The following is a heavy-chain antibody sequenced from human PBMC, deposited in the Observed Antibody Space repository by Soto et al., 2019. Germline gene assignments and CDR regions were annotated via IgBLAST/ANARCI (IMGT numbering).Heavy chain of an antibody. J-gene: IGHJ4*02. Sequence: QVQLVQSGAEVKKPESSVKCSCKTSGGTFVRHVISWVRQAPGQGPEWMGKINPLSGISNYAQKFQDRVTFTADTDSSTAYMELSSLRSDDTAVYYCATPACAATWCSPSHNLDHWGQGTLVTVSS. CDR3: ATPACAATWCSPSHNLDH. CDR1: GGTFVRHV. CDR2: INPLSGIS. V-gene: IGHV1-69*09. D-gene: IGHD2-2*01.